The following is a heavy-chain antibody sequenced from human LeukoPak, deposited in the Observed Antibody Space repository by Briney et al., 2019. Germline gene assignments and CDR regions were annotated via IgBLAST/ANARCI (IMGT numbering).Heavy chain of an antibody. CDR2: ISGGGDVT. V-gene: IGHV3-23*01. CDR1: GFTFSTYA. D-gene: IGHD1-26*01. Sequence: EGSLRLSCAASGFTFSTYAMTWVRQAPGKGLEWVSLISGGGDVTYYADSVKGRFTISRDNSKNTLYLQMNSLRVEDTAFYYCARTIGVYSGSYRFDYWGQGTLVTVSS. CDR3: ARTIGVYSGSYRFDY. J-gene: IGHJ4*02.